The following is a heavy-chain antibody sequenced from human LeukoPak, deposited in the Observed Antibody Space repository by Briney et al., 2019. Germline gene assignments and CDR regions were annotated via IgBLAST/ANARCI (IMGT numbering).Heavy chain of an antibody. V-gene: IGHV1-69*13. Sequence: SVKVSCKASGGTFSSYAISRVRQAPGQGLEWMGGIIPIFGTANYAQKFQGRVTITADESTSTAYMELSSLRSEDTAVYYCARDPRILEWSSPKGYYYMDVWGKGTTVTVSS. D-gene: IGHD3-3*01. CDR1: GGTFSSYA. J-gene: IGHJ6*03. CDR2: IIPIFGTA. CDR3: ARDPRILEWSSPKGYYYMDV.